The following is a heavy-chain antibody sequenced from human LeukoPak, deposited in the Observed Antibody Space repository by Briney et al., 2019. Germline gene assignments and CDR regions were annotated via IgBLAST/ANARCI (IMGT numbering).Heavy chain of an antibody. D-gene: IGHD6-13*01. J-gene: IGHJ6*03. V-gene: IGHV7-4-1*02. CDR1: GHTFISYS. Sequence: ASVKVSSTVSGHTFISYSMNWVRHAPGQGIDWMGWINTNTGNPTYAQGFTGRFVFSLDTSVSTAYLQISSLKAEDTAVYYCARSIGAAGYMDVWGKGTAVTVSS. CDR2: INTNTGNP. CDR3: ARSIGAAGYMDV.